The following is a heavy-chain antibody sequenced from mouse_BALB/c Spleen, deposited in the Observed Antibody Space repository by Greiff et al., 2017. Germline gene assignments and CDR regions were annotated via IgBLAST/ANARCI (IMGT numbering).Heavy chain of an antibody. CDR3: ARDDGEGDMDG. D-gene: IGHD2-3*01. CDR1: GYNFTSYW. Sequence: QVQLQQPGAELVKPGTSVKLSCKASGYNFTSYWINWVKLRPGQGLEWIGDIYPGSGSTNYNEKFKSKATLTVDTSSSTAYMQLSSLASEDSALCWCARDDGEGDMDGWGEGTAGTVSA. J-gene: IGHJ1*01. CDR2: IYPGSGST. V-gene: IGHV1-55*01.